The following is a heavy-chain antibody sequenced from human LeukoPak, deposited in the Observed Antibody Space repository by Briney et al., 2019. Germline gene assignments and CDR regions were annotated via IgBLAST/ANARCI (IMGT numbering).Heavy chain of an antibody. CDR2: IYPGDSDT. Sequence: KNGESLKISCKGSGYSFTSYWIGWVRQMPGKGQEWMGIIYPGDSDTRYSPSFQGQVTISADKSISTAYLQWSSLKASDTAMYYCARQVWRSLQTGEDAFDYWGQGTLVTVSS. CDR1: GYSFTSYW. CDR3: ARQVWRSLQTGEDAFDY. V-gene: IGHV5-51*01. J-gene: IGHJ4*02. D-gene: IGHD5-24*01.